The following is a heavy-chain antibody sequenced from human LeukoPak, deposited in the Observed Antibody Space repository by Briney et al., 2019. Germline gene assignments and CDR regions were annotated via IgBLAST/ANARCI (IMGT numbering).Heavy chain of an antibody. CDR1: GYTFTGYY. J-gene: IGHJ4*02. Sequence: ASVKLSCKASGYTFTGYYMHWVRQAPGQRLEWMGWINPNSGGTNYAQKFQGRVTMTRDTSISTAYMELSRLRSDDTAVYYCARICSSTSCVGYWGQGTLVTVS. D-gene: IGHD2-2*01. V-gene: IGHV1-2*02. CDR3: ARICSSTSCVGY. CDR2: INPNSGGT.